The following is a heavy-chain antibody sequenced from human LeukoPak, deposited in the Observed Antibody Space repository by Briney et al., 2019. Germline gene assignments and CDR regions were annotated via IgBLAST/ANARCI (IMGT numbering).Heavy chain of an antibody. CDR1: GGSISSYY. Sequence: SETLSLTCTVSGGSISSYYWSWIRQPPGKGLEYIGYIYYSGSTYYNPSLKSRITISVDTSKNQFSLKLSSVTAADTAVYYCARGSWSSSIDYWGQGTLVTVSS. J-gene: IGHJ4*02. V-gene: IGHV4-30-4*08. CDR3: ARGSWSSSIDY. CDR2: IYYSGST. D-gene: IGHD6-6*01.